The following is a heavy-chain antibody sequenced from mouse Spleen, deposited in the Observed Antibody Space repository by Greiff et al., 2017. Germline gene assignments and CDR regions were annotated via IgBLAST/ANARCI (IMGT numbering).Heavy chain of an antibody. CDR2: IDPSDSYT. J-gene: IGHJ4*01. Sequence: QVQLQQSGAELVKPGASVKPSCKASGYTFTSYWMQWVKQRPGQGLQWIGEIDPSDSYTNYNQKFKGKATLTVDTSSSTAYMQLSSLTSEDSAVYYCAREAMDYWGQGTSVTVSS. CDR1: GYTFTSYW. CDR3: AREAMDY. V-gene: IGHV1-50*01.